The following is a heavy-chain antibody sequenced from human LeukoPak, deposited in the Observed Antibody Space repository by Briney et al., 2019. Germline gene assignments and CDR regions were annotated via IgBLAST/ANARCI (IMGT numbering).Heavy chain of an antibody. CDR3: ANGGPNYYSGY. Sequence: SETLSLTCAVYGGSFSGYYWNWIRQAPGKGLEWIGQIDHSGSTNYNPSLKNRVTISQDTSKDQIFLKVTSVTAADTAVYYCANGGPNYYSGYWGEGSLVTVSS. D-gene: IGHD3-22*01. V-gene: IGHV4-34*01. CDR2: IDHSGST. J-gene: IGHJ4*02. CDR1: GGSFSGYY.